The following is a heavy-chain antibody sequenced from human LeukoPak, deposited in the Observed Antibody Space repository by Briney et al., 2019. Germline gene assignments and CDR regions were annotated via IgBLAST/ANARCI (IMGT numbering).Heavy chain of an antibody. CDR2: INPSGCST. J-gene: IGHJ3*02. CDR1: GSTFTDYY. D-gene: IGHD2/OR15-2a*01. V-gene: IGHV1-46*01. CDR3: AMGFSNAFDI. Sequence: ASVKVSCKASGSTFTDYYMHWVRQALAQGLEWMGIINPSGCSTSYAQKFQGRVTMTRDMSTSTVYMELSSLRSEDTAVYCCAMGFSNAFDIWGRGTMVTVSS.